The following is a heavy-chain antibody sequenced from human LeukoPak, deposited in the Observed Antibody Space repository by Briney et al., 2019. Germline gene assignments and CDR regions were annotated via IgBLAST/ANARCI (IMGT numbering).Heavy chain of an antibody. CDR1: GGSISSSY. V-gene: IGHV4-59*01. CDR2: IYYSGST. J-gene: IGHJ4*02. Sequence: SETLSLTCTVSGGSISSSYWSWIRQPPGKGLDWIGYIYYSGSTNYYPSLKSRVTISVDTSKNQFSLKLSSVTAADTAVYYCARARYGSSPFDYWGQGTLVTVSS. D-gene: IGHD6-6*01. CDR3: ARARYGSSPFDY.